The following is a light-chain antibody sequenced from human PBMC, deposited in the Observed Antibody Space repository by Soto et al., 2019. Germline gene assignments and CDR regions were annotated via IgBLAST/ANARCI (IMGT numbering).Light chain of an antibody. CDR2: DSS. J-gene: IGKJ2*01. CDR1: QSIVSNF. V-gene: IGKV3-20*01. Sequence: EIVLTQSPGTLSLSPGETASLSCWASQSIVSNFLAWYQRRRGQPPRLLIYDSSRRASGIPARFTGSGSGTAFTLTISRVEPEDSAVYYCQQTFHSPRTFGQGTRLEI. CDR3: QQTFHSPRT.